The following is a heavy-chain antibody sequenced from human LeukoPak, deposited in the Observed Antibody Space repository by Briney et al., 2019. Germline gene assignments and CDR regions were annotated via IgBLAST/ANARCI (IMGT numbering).Heavy chain of an antibody. J-gene: IGHJ4*02. D-gene: IGHD6-19*01. CDR3: ARDRGSTGYYYLDS. Sequence: SETLSLTCSVSGGPITEYYWSWIRQPPGKGLEWIGYIYHTGSTNYSPSLKSRVTMSVDAPRNQFSLKLVSVTAADTAVYYCARDRGSTGYYYLDSWGQGILVTVSS. V-gene: IGHV4-59*01. CDR1: GGPITEYY. CDR2: IYHTGST.